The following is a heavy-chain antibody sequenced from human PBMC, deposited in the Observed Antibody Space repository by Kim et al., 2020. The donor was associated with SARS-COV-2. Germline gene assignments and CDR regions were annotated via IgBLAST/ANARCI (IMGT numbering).Heavy chain of an antibody. CDR2: IYYSGST. D-gene: IGHD6-13*01. CDR3: ARHRPSGIAAAVTYYFDY. CDR1: GGSISSYY. Sequence: SETLSLTCTVSGGSISSYYWSWIRQPPGKGLEWIGYIYYSGSTNYNPSLKSRVTISVDTSKNQFSLKLSSVTAADTAVYYCARHRPSGIAAAVTYYFDYWGQGTLVTVSS. V-gene: IGHV4-59*08. J-gene: IGHJ4*02.